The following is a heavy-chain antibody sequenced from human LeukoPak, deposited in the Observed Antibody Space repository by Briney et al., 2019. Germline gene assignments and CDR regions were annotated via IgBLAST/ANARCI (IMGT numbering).Heavy chain of an antibody. CDR1: GGSLSSYY. CDR2: IYYSGST. CDR3: ARGGTAMARHWFDP. Sequence: NPSETLSLTCTVSGGSLSSYYWSWIRQPPGKGLEWIGYIYYSGSTNYNPSLKSRVTISVDTSKNQFSLKLSSVTAADTAVHYCARGGTAMARHWFDPWGQGTLVTVSS. D-gene: IGHD5-18*01. V-gene: IGHV4-59*01. J-gene: IGHJ5*02.